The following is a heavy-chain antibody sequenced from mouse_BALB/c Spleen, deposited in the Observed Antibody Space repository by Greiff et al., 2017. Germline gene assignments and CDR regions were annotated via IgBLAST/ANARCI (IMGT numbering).Heavy chain of an antibody. CDR1: GDSITSGY. CDR2: ISYSGST. V-gene: IGHV3-8*02. J-gene: IGHJ4*01. Sequence: EVKLMESGPSLVKPSQTLSLTCSVTGDSITSGYWNWIRKFPGNKLEYMGYISYSGSTYYNPSLKSRISITRDTSKNQYYLQLNSVTTEDTATYYCARWYYGSSDAMDYWGQGTSVTVSS. CDR3: ARWYYGSSDAMDY. D-gene: IGHD1-1*01.